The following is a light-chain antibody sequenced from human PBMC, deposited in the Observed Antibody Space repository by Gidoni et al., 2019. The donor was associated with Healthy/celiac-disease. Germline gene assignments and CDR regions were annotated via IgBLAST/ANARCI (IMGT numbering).Light chain of an antibody. J-gene: IGKJ2*01. CDR2: AAS. CDR1: QSISSY. CDR3: QQSYSTPST. V-gene: IGKV1-39*01. Sequence: DIQMNQSPSSLSASVGDRVTITCRASQSISSYLNWYQQKQGKAPKLLIYAASSLQSGVPSRFSGSGSGTDFTLTISSLQPEDFATYYCQQSYSTPSTFGQGTKLEIK.